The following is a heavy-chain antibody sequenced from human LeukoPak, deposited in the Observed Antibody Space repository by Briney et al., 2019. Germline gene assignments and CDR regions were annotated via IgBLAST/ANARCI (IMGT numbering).Heavy chain of an antibody. D-gene: IGHD2-15*01. J-gene: IGHJ6*03. Sequence: PGGSLRLSCAASGFTFSNAWMSWVRQAPGKGLEWVGRIKSKTDGGTTDYAAPVKGRFTISRDDSKNTLYPQMNSLKTEDTAVYYCTTDFDCSGGSCYPYYYYYYMDVWGKGTTVTVSS. CDR2: IKSKTDGGTT. CDR1: GFTFSNAW. CDR3: TTDFDCSGGSCYPYYYYYYMDV. V-gene: IGHV3-15*01.